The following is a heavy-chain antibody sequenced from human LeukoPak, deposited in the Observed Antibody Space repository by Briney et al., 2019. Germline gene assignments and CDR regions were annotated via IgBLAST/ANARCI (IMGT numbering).Heavy chain of an antibody. Sequence: GGSLRLSCAASGFTVSSNYMSWVRQAPGKGLEWVSVIYSGGSTYYADSVKGRFTISRHNSKNTLYPQMNSLRAEDTAVYYCAREECWFGDGYNCRDYWGQGTLVTVSS. CDR3: AREECWFGDGYNCRDY. D-gene: IGHD5-24*01. V-gene: IGHV3-53*04. CDR2: IYSGGST. J-gene: IGHJ4*02. CDR1: GFTVSSNY.